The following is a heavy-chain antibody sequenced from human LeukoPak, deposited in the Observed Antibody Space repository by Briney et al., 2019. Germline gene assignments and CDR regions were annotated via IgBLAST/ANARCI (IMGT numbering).Heavy chain of an antibody. CDR3: ARPDTAMVSFDY. Sequence: PGGSLRLSRAASGFTFSSYAMHWVRQAPGKGLEWVAVISYDGSNKYYADSVKGRFTISRDNSKNTLYLQMNSLRAEDTAVYYCARPDTAMVSFDYWGQGTLVIVSS. CDR2: ISYDGSNK. V-gene: IGHV3-30-3*01. D-gene: IGHD5-18*01. CDR1: GFTFSSYA. J-gene: IGHJ4*02.